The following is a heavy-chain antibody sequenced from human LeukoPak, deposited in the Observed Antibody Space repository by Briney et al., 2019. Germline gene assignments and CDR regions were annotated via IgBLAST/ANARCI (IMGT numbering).Heavy chain of an antibody. D-gene: IGHD3-10*01. CDR1: GGSLSSGDHY. J-gene: IGHJ4*02. Sequence: SQTLSLTCTVSGGSLSSGDHYWSWIRQPPGKGLERLGYIYYSGSTYYNPSIKSRDTIIVERSQNQFSLKLSSVTAADTAVYYCARDLRITMVRGKAPREDYWGQGTLVTVSS. CDR2: IYYSGST. CDR3: ARDLRITMVRGKAPREDY. V-gene: IGHV4-30-4*01.